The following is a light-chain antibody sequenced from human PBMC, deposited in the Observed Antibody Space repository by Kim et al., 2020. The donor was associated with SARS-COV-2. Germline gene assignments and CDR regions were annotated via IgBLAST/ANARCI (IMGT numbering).Light chain of an antibody. V-gene: IGLV7-46*01. Sequence: PGWTVTLTCGSSTGSVTSGHYPYWFQQKPGQAPRTLIYDVSNKHSWTPARFSGSLLGGKAALTLSGAQPEDEADYYCMLFHDYTRMFGGGTQLTVL. CDR2: DVS. J-gene: IGLJ3*02. CDR1: TGSVTSGHY. CDR3: MLFHDYTRM.